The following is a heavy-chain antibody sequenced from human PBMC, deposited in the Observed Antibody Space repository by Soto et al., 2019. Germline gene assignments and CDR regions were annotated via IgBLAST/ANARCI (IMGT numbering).Heavy chain of an antibody. Sequence: SGPTLVNPTQTLTLTCTFSGFSLSTTGMRVSWIRQPPGKALEWLARIDWGDDKFYSTSLKTRLTISKDTSKNQVVLTMINMDPVDTATYYCARSLYGGNYYFDYWGQGTLVTVSS. CDR3: ARSLYGGNYYFDY. D-gene: IGHD2-21*02. CDR2: IDWGDDK. V-gene: IGHV2-70*04. CDR1: GFSLSTTGMR. J-gene: IGHJ4*02.